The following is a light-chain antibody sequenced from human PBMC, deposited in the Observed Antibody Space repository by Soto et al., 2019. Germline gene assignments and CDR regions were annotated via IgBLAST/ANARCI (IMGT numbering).Light chain of an antibody. Sequence: QSALTQPASVSGSPGQSITISCTGTSSDVGSYNLVSWYQQHPGKAPRLMIYEGSKRPSGVYNRFSGSKSGNTASLTIYRIQDEEKFDYYYCSYAGSSTFYVVFGGGTKLTVL. CDR1: SSDVGSYNL. J-gene: IGLJ2*01. CDR2: EGS. V-gene: IGLV2-23*03. CDR3: CSYAGSSTFYVV.